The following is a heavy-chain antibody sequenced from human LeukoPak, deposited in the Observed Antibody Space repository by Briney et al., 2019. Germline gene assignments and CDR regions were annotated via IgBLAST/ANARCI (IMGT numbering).Heavy chain of an antibody. CDR1: GGSISSGGYY. V-gene: IGHV4-31*03. Sequence: SETLSLTCTVSGGSISSGGYYWSWIRQHPGKGLEWIGYIYYSGSTYYNPSLKSRVTISVDTSKNQFSLKLSSGTAADTAVYYCARERSGGYFVYWGEGALVTVSS. D-gene: IGHD3-10*01. J-gene: IGHJ4*02. CDR3: ARERSGGYFVY. CDR2: IYYSGST.